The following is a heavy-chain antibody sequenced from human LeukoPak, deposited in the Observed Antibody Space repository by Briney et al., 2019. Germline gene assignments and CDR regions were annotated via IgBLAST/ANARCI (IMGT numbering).Heavy chain of an antibody. D-gene: IGHD6-13*01. V-gene: IGHV1-69*13. CDR2: IIPIFGTA. CDR1: GGTFSSYA. J-gene: IGHJ6*02. Sequence: SVKVSCKASGGTFSSYAISWVRQAPGQGLEWMGGIIPIFGTANYAQKFQGRVTITADESTSTAYMELSSLRSDDTAVYYCARGSSSIWYPYGMDVWGQGTTVTVSS. CDR3: ARGSSSIWYPYGMDV.